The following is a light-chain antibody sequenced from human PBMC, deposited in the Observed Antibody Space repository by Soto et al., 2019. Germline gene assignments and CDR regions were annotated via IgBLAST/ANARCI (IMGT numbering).Light chain of an antibody. CDR2: DVT. J-gene: IGLJ1*01. V-gene: IGLV2-14*03. CDR1: SNDIGGYNY. CDR3: SSYSRTSTRRL. Sequence: QSALTQPASVSGSPGQSITIPCTGTSNDIGGYNYVSWYQQFPGKAPKLIIYDVTNRTSGVSFRFSGSKSGNTASLTISGLPAEDEAGSPCSSYSRTSTRRLFGAGTKVTVL.